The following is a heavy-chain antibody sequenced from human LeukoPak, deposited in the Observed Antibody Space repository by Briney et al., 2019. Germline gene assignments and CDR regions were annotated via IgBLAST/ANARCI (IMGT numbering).Heavy chain of an antibody. V-gene: IGHV3-23*01. CDR2: ISGSGGST. D-gene: IGHD2-2*01. CDR3: ARSSVPAARVGYYYYGMDV. J-gene: IGHJ6*02. Sequence: QAGGSLRLSCAASGFTFSNYAMSWVRQAPGKGLEWVSGISGSGGSTYYADSVKGRFTISRDNSKNTLYLQMNSLRAEDTAVYYCARSSVPAARVGYYYYGMDVWGQGTTVTVSS. CDR1: GFTFSNYA.